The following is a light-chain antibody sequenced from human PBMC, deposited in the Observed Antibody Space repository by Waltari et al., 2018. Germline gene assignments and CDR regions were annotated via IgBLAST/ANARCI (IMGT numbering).Light chain of an antibody. V-gene: IGLV3-25*03. Sequence: SFELTQPPSVSVSPGETARITCSGDALPKQYAYWYRQKPGQAPVALIYKDTERPSGTPGRFSGSTSGTTVTLTISGVQSEDEADYYCQSADQNGHLWIFGGGTKLTIL. CDR2: KDT. CDR1: ALPKQY. CDR3: QSADQNGHLWI. J-gene: IGLJ2*01.